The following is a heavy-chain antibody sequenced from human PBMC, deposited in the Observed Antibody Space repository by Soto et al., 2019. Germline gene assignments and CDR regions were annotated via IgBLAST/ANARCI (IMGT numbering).Heavy chain of an antibody. Sequence: SETLSLTCTVSGGSISSSSYYWGWIRQPPGKGLEWIGSIYYSGSTYYNPSLKSRVTISVDTSKNQFSLKLSSVTAADTAVYYCASNGGGDFWSGYYEYYYMDVWGKGTTVTVS. CDR3: ASNGGGDFWSGYYEYYYMDV. V-gene: IGHV4-39*01. D-gene: IGHD3-3*01. CDR2: IYYSGST. J-gene: IGHJ6*03. CDR1: GGSISSSSYY.